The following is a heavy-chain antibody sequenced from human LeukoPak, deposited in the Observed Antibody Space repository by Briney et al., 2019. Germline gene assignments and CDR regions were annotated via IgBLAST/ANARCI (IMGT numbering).Heavy chain of an antibody. D-gene: IGHD3-10*02. Sequence: GGSLRLSCAASGFTVSSYYMTWVRQAPGKGLEWVSVMYSGGSTYYADSVKGRVAISRDNSQNTVFLQMNSVRVEDTAVYYCARDLHYYVAMDVWGQGTTVTVSS. CDR3: ARDLHYYVAMDV. CDR2: MYSGGST. V-gene: IGHV3-66*01. CDR1: GFTVSSYY. J-gene: IGHJ6*02.